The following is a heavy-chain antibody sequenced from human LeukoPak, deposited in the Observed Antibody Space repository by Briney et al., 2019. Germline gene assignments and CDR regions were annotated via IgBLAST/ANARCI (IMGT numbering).Heavy chain of an antibody. J-gene: IGHJ4*02. D-gene: IGHD3-16*01. CDR1: GFTFSKHW. Sequence: GGSLRLSCAASGFTFSKHWMYWVRQAPGKGLVWVSGIDNDGTGTNYADSVKGRFTISRDNAKSTLYLQVNSLRAEDTAVYYCVRGLGDYWGQGTLVTVSP. V-gene: IGHV3-74*01. CDR2: IDNDGTGT. CDR3: VRGLGDY.